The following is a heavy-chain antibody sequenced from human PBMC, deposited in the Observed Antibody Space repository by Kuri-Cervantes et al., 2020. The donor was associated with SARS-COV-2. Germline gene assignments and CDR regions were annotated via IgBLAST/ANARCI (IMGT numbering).Heavy chain of an antibody. CDR3: ASVKGVIGYCTNYVCGSLFDY. CDR1: GHTFSSYS. J-gene: IGHJ4*02. V-gene: IGHV3-48*02. CDR2: ISSSGGTK. Sequence: LSLTCAASGHTFSSYSMHWVRQAPAKGLEWVSYISSSGGTKYYADSVKRRFNITRDNDKNSLHLPTSSLRDEYPAVYYCASVKGVIGYCTNYVCGSLFDYWGQGTLVTVSS. D-gene: IGHD2-8*01.